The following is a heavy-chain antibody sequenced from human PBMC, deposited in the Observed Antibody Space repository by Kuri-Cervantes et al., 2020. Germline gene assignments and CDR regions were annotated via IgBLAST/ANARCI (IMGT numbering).Heavy chain of an antibody. CDR1: VYTFTSYD. D-gene: IGHD2-15*01. CDR3: ARDLEGSEYPAPFDY. CDR2: ISAYNANT. Sequence: ASVKVSCKASVYTFTSYDINWVRQATGQGLEWMGWISAYNANTNYAQRLQGRVTMTTDTSTSTAYMELRSLRSDDTAVYYCARDLEGSEYPAPFDYWGQGTLVTVSS. J-gene: IGHJ4*02. V-gene: IGHV1-18*01.